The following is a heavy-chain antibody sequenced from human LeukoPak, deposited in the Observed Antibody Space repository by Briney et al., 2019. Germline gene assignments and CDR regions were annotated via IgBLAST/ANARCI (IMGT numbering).Heavy chain of an antibody. CDR1: GLTFNSYG. D-gene: IGHD6-13*01. CDR3: ANGGIAAAVTDY. Sequence: GGSLRLSCAASGLTFNSYGMHWVRQAPGKGLEWVAFIRYDGSNKYYADSVKGRFTISRDNSKNTLYLQMNSLRAEDTAVYYCANGGIAAAVTDYWGQGTLVTVSS. J-gene: IGHJ4*02. V-gene: IGHV3-30*02. CDR2: IRYDGSNK.